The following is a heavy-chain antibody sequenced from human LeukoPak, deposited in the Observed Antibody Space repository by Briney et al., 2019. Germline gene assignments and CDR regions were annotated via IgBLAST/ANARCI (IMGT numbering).Heavy chain of an antibody. CDR2: ISSSGSTI. J-gene: IGHJ6*04. CDR3: AELGITMIGGV. D-gene: IGHD3-10*02. V-gene: IGHV3-48*03. Sequence: PGGSLRLSCAASGFTFSNYAMNWVRQAPGKGLEWVSYISSSGSTIYYADSVKGRFTISRDNAKNPLYLQMNSLRAEDTAVYYCAELGITMIGGVWGKGTTVTISS. CDR1: GFTFSNYA.